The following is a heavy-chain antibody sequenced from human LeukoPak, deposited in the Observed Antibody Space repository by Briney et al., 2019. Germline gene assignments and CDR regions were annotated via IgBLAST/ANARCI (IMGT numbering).Heavy chain of an antibody. V-gene: IGHV3-21*01. CDR1: GFTFSSYS. Sequence: GGSLRLSCAASGFTFSSYSMNWVRQAPGKGLEWVSSISSSSSYIYYADSVKGRFTISRDNSKNTLYLQMNSLRAEDTAVYYCAREEVASAFDIWGQGTMVTVSS. CDR3: AREEVASAFDI. J-gene: IGHJ3*02. CDR2: ISSSSSYI. D-gene: IGHD5-12*01.